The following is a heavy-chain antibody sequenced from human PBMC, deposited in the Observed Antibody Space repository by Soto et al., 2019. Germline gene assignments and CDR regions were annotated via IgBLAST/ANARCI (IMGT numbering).Heavy chain of an antibody. CDR2: ISSNGGST. J-gene: IGHJ6*03. CDR3: ARDLGYCSGGSCYSYYYYYYMDV. Sequence: GGSLRLSCAASGFTFSSYAMHWVRQAPGKGLEYVSAISSNGGSTYYANSVKGRFTISRDNSKNTLYLQMGSLRAEDMAVYYCARDLGYCSGGSCYSYYYYYYMDVWGKGTTVTVSS. CDR1: GFTFSSYA. V-gene: IGHV3-64*01. D-gene: IGHD2-15*01.